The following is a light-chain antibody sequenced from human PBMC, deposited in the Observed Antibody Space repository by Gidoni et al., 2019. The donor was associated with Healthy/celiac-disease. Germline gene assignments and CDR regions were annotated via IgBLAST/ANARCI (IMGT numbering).Light chain of an antibody. Sequence: QSALPQPRSVSGHPGQSVTISCTGTSSDVGGYNYVSWYNQHPGKAPKLMIYDVSKRPSGVPDRFSGSKSGNTASLTISGLQAEDDADYYCCSYAGSYVFGTGTKVTVL. V-gene: IGLV2-11*01. CDR1: SSDVGGYNY. CDR3: CSYAGSYV. CDR2: DVS. J-gene: IGLJ1*01.